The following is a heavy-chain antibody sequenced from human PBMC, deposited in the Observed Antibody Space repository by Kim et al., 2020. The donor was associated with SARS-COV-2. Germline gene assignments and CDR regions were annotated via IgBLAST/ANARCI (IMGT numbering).Heavy chain of an antibody. J-gene: IGHJ4*02. CDR2: IRSRAYGWTT. CDR1: GFTFGDYA. CDR3: TRGTLVFEWDLVGNGGHYYFDY. D-gene: IGHD1-26*01. Sequence: GGSLRLSCTASGFTFGDYALSWVRQAPGKGLEWVGFIRSRAYGWTTEYAASVKGRFTISRDDSKSISYLQMNSLKTEDTAVYYCTRGTLVFEWDLVGNGGHYYFDYWGQGTLLTVSS. V-gene: IGHV3-49*04.